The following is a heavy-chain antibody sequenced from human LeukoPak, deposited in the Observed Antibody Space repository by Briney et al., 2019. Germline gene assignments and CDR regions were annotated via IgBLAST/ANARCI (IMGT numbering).Heavy chain of an antibody. J-gene: IGHJ6*02. Sequence: GRSLRLSCAVSGFTFRSYAMHWVRQAPGEGLEWVAFISYDGSNKYYGDSVKGRFTISRDDYKNTLSLQMNSLRPEDTALYYCARDGGGYSGYDYYYYYGMDVWGQGTTVTVSS. D-gene: IGHD5-12*01. CDR3: ARDGGGYSGYDYYYYYGMDV. V-gene: IGHV3-30-3*01. CDR1: GFTFRSYA. CDR2: ISYDGSNK.